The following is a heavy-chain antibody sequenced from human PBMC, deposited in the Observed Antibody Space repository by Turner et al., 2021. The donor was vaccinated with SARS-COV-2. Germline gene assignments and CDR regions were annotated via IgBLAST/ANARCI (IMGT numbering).Heavy chain of an antibody. CDR2: IGTAGDP. CDR3: ARGRGYCSSTSCYTNDAFDI. CDR1: GFNFSSYD. V-gene: IGHV3-13*05. Sequence: EVQLVESGGGLVQPGGSLRLSCAASGFNFSSYDMHWVRQATEKGLEWDSGIGTAGDPYYPGSGKGRFTIARENAKNSLYLQMNSLRAGDTAVYYCARGRGYCSSTSCYTNDAFDIWGQGTMVTISS. D-gene: IGHD2-2*02. J-gene: IGHJ3*02.